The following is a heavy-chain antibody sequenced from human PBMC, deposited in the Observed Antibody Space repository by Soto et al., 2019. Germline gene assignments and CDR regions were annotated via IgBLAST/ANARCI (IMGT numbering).Heavy chain of an antibody. CDR3: AKDAGFGAKQTYYYYGMDV. V-gene: IGHV3-30*18. CDR1: GFTFSSYG. CDR2: ISYDGSNK. D-gene: IGHD3-10*01. Sequence: QVQLVESGGGVVQPGRSLRLSCAASGFTFSSYGMHWVRQAPGKGLEWVAVISYDGSNKYYADSVKGRFTISRDNSKNTLCLQMNSLRAEDTAVYYCAKDAGFGAKQTYYYYGMDVWGQGTTVTVSS. J-gene: IGHJ6*02.